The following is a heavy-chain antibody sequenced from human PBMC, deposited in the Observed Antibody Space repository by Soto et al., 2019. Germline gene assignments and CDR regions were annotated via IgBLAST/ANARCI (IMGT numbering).Heavy chain of an antibody. J-gene: IGHJ2*01. CDR2: ISGSGGST. CDR3: VFFQAEDGIRDVRSVSAFLLNRSSDL. Sequence: KGLEWVSAISGSGGSTYYADSVKGGFTISRDNSKNTLYLQMNSLRAEDTAVYYCVFFQAEDGIRDVRSVSAFLLNRSSDL. D-gene: IGHD3-10*02. V-gene: IGHV3-23*01.